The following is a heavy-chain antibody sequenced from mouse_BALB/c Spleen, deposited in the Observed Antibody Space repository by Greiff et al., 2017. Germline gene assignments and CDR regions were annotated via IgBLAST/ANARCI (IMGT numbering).Heavy chain of an antibody. CDR2: INSNGGST. Sequence: DVQLVESGGGLVQPGGSLKLSCAASGFTFSSYGMSWVRQTPDKRLELVATINSNGGSTYYPDSVKGRFTISRDNAKNTLYLQMSSLKSEDTAMYYCARVYGPYFDYWGQGTTLTVSS. V-gene: IGHV5-6-3*01. CDR3: ARVYGPYFDY. D-gene: IGHD1-1*01. J-gene: IGHJ2*01. CDR1: GFTFSSYG.